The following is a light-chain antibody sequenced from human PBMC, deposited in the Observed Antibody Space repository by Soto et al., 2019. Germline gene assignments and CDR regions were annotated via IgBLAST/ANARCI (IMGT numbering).Light chain of an antibody. CDR1: QGISTY. Sequence: IQMTQSPSSLSASVGDRVTITCRASQGISTYLNWYQQEPGKAPKLLIYAASTLQSGVPSRFSGSGSETDFTLTISSLQPDDFATYYCQQYNSYSFGQGTKVDIK. CDR2: AAS. V-gene: IGKV1-39*01. CDR3: QQYNSYS. J-gene: IGKJ1*01.